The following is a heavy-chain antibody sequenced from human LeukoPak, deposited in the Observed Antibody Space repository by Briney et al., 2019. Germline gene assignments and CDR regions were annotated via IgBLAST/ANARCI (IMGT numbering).Heavy chain of an antibody. CDR1: GYTFTSYG. V-gene: IGHV1-18*01. CDR3: ARDVEMATKLPGGFDY. CDR2: ISAYNGNT. D-gene: IGHD5-24*01. Sequence: ASVKVSCKASGYTFTSYGISWVRQAPGQGLEWMGWISAYNGNTNYAQKLQGRVTMTRDTSTSTVYMELSSLRSEDTAVYYCARDVEMATKLPGGFDYWGQGTLVTVSS. J-gene: IGHJ4*02.